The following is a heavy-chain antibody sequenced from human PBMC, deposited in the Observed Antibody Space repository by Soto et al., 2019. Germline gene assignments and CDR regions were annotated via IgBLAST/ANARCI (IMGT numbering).Heavy chain of an antibody. V-gene: IGHV3-33*01. D-gene: IGHD6-25*01. J-gene: IGHJ4*02. CDR1: GFTFSSDA. CDR2: IXXXGXNX. CDR3: ARDPGGSGFAFES. Sequence: GGSRRLSCAASGFTFSSDAMDWVRQAPGKGLEWVAFIXXXGXNXYXXXXXXDRFTISRDNSKNTLDLQMHSLRAEDTAVYYCARDPGGSGFAFESWGQGTLVTVPS.